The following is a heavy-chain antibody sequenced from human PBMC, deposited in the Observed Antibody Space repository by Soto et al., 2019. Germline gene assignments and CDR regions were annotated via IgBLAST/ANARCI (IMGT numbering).Heavy chain of an antibody. CDR2: INTNTGNP. Sequence: ASVKVSCKASGYTFTSYAMNWVRQAPGQGLEWMGWINTNTGNPTYAQGFTGRFVFSLDTSVSTAYLQICSLKAGDTAVYYCARDLSELRFLEWLFPNYYYYGMDVWGQGTTVTVSS. CDR3: ARDLSELRFLEWLFPNYYYYGMDV. V-gene: IGHV7-4-1*01. J-gene: IGHJ6*02. D-gene: IGHD3-3*01. CDR1: GYTFTSYA.